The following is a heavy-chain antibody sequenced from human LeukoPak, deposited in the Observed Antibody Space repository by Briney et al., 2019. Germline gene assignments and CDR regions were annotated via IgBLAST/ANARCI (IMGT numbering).Heavy chain of an antibody. J-gene: IGHJ4*02. V-gene: IGHV4-61*02. Sequence: PSQTLSLTCTVSGGSISSGSYYWSWIRQPAGKGLEWIGRIYTSGSPNYNPSLKSRVTISVDTSKNQFSLKLSSVPAADTAVYYCARERGRIVVVIDYWGQGTLVTVSS. D-gene: IGHD3-22*01. CDR3: ARERGRIVVVIDY. CDR1: GGSISSGSYY. CDR2: IYTSGSP.